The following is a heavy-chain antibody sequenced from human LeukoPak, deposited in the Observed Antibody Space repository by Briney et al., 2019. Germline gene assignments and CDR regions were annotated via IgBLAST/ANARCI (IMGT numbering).Heavy chain of an antibody. Sequence: SETLSLTCTVSGGSVSSYYWSWIRQPPGQGLEWIGYIYYSGSTNYNPSLKSRVPVSVDTSKNQFSLKLSSVTAADTAVYYCARVPHYDILTGYYWNAFDIWGQGTMVTVSS. V-gene: IGHV4-59*02. CDR3: ARVPHYDILTGYYWNAFDI. J-gene: IGHJ3*02. CDR2: IYYSGST. CDR1: GGSVSSYY. D-gene: IGHD3-9*01.